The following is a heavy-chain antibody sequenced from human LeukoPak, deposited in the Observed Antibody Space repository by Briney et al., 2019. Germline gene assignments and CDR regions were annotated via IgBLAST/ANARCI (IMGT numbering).Heavy chain of an antibody. CDR3: ARDPDYGDSYTWFDP. J-gene: IGHJ5*02. D-gene: IGHD4-17*01. CDR1: GYTFTGYY. Sequence: ASVKVSCKASGYTFTGYYMHWVRQAPGQGLEWRGWINPNSGGTNYAQKFQGRVTMTRDTSISTAYMELSRLRSDDTAVYYCARDPDYGDSYTWFDPWGQGTLVTVSS. CDR2: INPNSGGT. V-gene: IGHV1-2*02.